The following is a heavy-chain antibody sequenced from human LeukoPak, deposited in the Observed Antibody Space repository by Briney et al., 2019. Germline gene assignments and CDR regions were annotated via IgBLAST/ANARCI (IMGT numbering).Heavy chain of an antibody. J-gene: IGHJ6*04. CDR2: ITRDGSST. CDR3: ARDPGYESWSPFWGGMDV. Sequence: QPGGSLRLSCAASGFTFSSSWMHWFRQAPGKGLVWVSRITRDGSSTTYADSVKGRFTTSRDNAKNTLYLQMDSLRDDDTAVYYCARDPGYESWSPFWGGMDVWGNGTTVIVSS. CDR1: GFTFSSSW. V-gene: IGHV3-74*01. D-gene: IGHD3-16*01.